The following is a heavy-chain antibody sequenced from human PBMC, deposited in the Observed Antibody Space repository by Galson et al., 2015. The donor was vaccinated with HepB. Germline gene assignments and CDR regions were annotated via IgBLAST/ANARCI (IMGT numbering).Heavy chain of an antibody. CDR1: GFTFSTYF. J-gene: IGHJ6*02. Sequence: SLRLSCAASGFTFSTYFLSWVRQAPGKGLEWVASIWQDGGEKYYMDSVRGRFTISRDNAKNSLYLQMNSLRAEDTAVYYCARDRRMDVWGQGTTVTVSS. V-gene: IGHV3-7*03. CDR3: ARDRRMDV. CDR2: IWQDGGEK.